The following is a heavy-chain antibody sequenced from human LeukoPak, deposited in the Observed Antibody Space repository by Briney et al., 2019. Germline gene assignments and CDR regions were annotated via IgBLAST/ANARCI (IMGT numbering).Heavy chain of an antibody. CDR3: ARDRAETVTKEDAFDI. J-gene: IGHJ3*02. CDR1: RYVFTKYY. Sequence: ASVKVSCKASRYVFTKYYIHWVRQAPGQGLAWMGRINPSSGGTTYAQRFQGRLTLTRDTSTSTVYMQLSSLRSGDTAVYYCARDRAETVTKEDAFDIWGQGTMVTVSS. V-gene: IGHV1-46*01. D-gene: IGHD1-1*01. CDR2: INPSSGGT.